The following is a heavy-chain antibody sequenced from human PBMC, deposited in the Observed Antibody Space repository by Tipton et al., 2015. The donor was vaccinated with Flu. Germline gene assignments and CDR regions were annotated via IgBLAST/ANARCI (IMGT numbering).Heavy chain of an antibody. J-gene: IGHJ4*02. D-gene: IGHD3-10*02. Sequence: TLSLTCSVSGGSINNYYLSWIRQPPGKGLEWIGSVYYSGNSYYNPSLKSRVAMSVDTSKNQLSLKLSSVTAAGTAMFYCARLSFYDVDLKNFYFDYWGQGTLVTVSS. CDR2: VYYSGNS. CDR1: GGSINNYY. V-gene: IGHV4-59*04. CDR3: ARLSFYDVDLKNFYFDY.